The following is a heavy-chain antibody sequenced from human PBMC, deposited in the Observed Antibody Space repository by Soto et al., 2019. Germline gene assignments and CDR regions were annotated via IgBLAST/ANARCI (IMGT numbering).Heavy chain of an antibody. Sequence: GGSLRLSCAASGFSFSTNVLHWVRQAPGKGLEWVAVMSSNGAEKYYTDSVKGRFTISRDNSKNTLYLEMNSLTSEDTAVYYCALDNIPGAPDYFDYWGQGTLVTVS. J-gene: IGHJ4*02. CDR2: MSSNGAEK. CDR1: GFSFSTNV. D-gene: IGHD1-20*01. CDR3: ALDNIPGAPDYFDY. V-gene: IGHV3-30-3*01.